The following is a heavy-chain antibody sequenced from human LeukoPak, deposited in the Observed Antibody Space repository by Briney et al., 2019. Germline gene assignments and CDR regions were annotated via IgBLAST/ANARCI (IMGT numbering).Heavy chain of an antibody. CDR2: FTGSGEIS. CDR1: GFTFSSYG. CDR3: AREDAVATGAFDY. J-gene: IGHJ4*02. Sequence: GGSLRLSCAASGFTFSSYGISWLRQAPGKGLEWVSHFTGSGEISHYADSVQGRFTISRDNAKNSLYLQMNSLRAEDTAVYYCAREDAVATGAFDYWGRGTLVTVSS. V-gene: IGHV3-48*01. D-gene: IGHD5-12*01.